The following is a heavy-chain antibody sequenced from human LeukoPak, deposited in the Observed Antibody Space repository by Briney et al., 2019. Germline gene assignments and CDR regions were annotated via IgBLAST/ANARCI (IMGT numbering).Heavy chain of an antibody. V-gene: IGHV4-59*01. Sequence: SETLSLTCTVSGGSISSYYWSWIRQPPGKGLEWIGYICYSGSTNYNPSLKSRVTISVDTSKNQFSLKLSSVTAADTAVYYCARDGSSGWYGTYWYFDLWGRGTLVTVSS. CDR3: ARDGSSGWYGTYWYFDL. J-gene: IGHJ2*01. CDR2: ICYSGST. D-gene: IGHD6-19*01. CDR1: GGSISSYY.